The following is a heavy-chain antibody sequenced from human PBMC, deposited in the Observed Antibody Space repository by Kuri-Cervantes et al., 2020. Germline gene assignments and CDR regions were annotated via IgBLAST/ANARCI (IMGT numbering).Heavy chain of an antibody. D-gene: IGHD3-16*02. CDR2: IYTSGST. CDR3: ARHRDEAIIDFDY. V-gene: IGHV4-61*02. J-gene: IGHJ4*02. Sequence: SETLSLTCTVSGGSISSGSYYWSWIRQPAGKGLEWIGRIYTSGSTNYNPSLKSRVTISVDTSKNQFSLKLSSVTAADTAVYYCARHRDEAIIDFDYWGQGTLVTVSS. CDR1: GGSISSGSYY.